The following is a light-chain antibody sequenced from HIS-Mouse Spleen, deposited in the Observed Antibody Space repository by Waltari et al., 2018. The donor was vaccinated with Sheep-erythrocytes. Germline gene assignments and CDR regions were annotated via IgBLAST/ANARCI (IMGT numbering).Light chain of an antibody. CDR1: SRDVGGYNY. V-gene: IGLV2-14*01. Sequence: QSALTQPASVSGSPGQSLTISCTGTSRDVGGYNYVSCSQQHPGKAPKLMIYEVSNRPSGVSMCFTGAKAGNTASLTISGRQAEDEADYYCSSYTSSSTWVFGGGTKLTVL. J-gene: IGLJ3*02. CDR2: EVS. CDR3: SSYTSSSTWV.